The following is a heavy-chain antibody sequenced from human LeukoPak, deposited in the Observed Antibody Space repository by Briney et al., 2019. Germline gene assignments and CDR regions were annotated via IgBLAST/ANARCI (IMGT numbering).Heavy chain of an antibody. Sequence: SETLFLTCTVSGGPISSYYWSWIRQPPGKGLEWIGYIYYSGSTNYNPSLKSRVTISVDTSKNQFSLKLSSVTAADTAVYYCAREDHDYGDYTAFDIWGQGTMVTVSS. CDR2: IYYSGST. CDR3: AREDHDYGDYTAFDI. D-gene: IGHD4-17*01. CDR1: GGPISSYY. V-gene: IGHV4-59*01. J-gene: IGHJ3*02.